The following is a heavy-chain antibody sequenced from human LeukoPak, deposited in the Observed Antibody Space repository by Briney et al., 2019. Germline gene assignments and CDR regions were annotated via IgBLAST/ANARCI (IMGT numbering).Heavy chain of an antibody. Sequence: GGSLRLSCVASGFTFSTFAMIWVRQPPGKGLEWVSSIFPSGGEIHYADSVRGRFTISRDNSKSILSLQMNSLRAEDTATYYCATYRQVLLPFESWGQGTLVTVSS. J-gene: IGHJ4*02. V-gene: IGHV3-23*01. CDR2: IFPSGGEI. D-gene: IGHD5-18*01. CDR3: ATYRQVLLPFES. CDR1: GFTFSTFA.